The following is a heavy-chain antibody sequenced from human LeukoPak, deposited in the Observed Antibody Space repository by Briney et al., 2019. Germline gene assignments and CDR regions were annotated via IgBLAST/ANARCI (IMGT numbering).Heavy chain of an antibody. D-gene: IGHD3-10*01. J-gene: IGHJ4*02. CDR3: AKDGHPYGSGRDIDY. CDR2: IRYDGNNK. Sequence: GGSLRLSCAASGFTFDTYGMHWVRQAPDKGLEWVAFIRYDGNNKYYADSVKGRFAISRDSSKKTLFLQMNSLRAEDTAVYYCAKDGHPYGSGRDIDYWGQGTLVTVSS. V-gene: IGHV3-30*02. CDR1: GFTFDTYG.